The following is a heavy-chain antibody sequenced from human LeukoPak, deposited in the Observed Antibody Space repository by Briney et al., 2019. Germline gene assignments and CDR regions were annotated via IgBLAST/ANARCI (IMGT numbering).Heavy chain of an antibody. CDR2: IKQDGSEK. V-gene: IGHV3-7*01. CDR3: AAESTAVPGGDY. Sequence: GGSLRLSCVASRFSISAYWMSWVRQAPGKGLEWVANIKQDGSEKYFVDSVKGRFTISRDNAKNSVYLQMNSLRADDTAVYYCAAESTAVPGGDYWGQGTLVTVSS. CDR1: RFSISAYW. D-gene: IGHD6-19*01. J-gene: IGHJ4*02.